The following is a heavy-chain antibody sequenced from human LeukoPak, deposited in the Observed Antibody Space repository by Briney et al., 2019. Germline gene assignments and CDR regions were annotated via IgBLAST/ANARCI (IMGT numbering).Heavy chain of an antibody. CDR1: GYTFTSYD. V-gene: IGHV1-8*03. CDR2: MNPNSDNT. D-gene: IGHD3-10*01. CDR3: ARGSYYGSGSYSD. J-gene: IGHJ4*02. Sequence: VKVSCKASGYTFTSYDINWVRQATGQGLEWMGWMNPNSDNTGYAQKFQGGVTITRNTSISTAYMELSSLRSEDTAVYYCARGSYYGSGSYSDWGQGTLVTVSS.